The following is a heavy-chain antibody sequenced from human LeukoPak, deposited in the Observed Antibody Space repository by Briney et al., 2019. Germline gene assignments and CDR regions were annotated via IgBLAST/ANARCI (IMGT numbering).Heavy chain of an antibody. V-gene: IGHV1-2*02. D-gene: IGHD2-2*01. CDR1: GYTFTGYY. J-gene: IGHJ4*02. CDR3: ARGSTTTNEKFPNDY. CDR2: IKPNSGTT. Sequence: ASVKVSCKASGYTFTGYYIHWMRQAPGQGLEWMGWIKPNSGTTNVAQNFQGRVTMTRDTSISAAYMELSTLTSGDSAVYYCARGSTTTNEKFPNDYWGQGTLVTVSS.